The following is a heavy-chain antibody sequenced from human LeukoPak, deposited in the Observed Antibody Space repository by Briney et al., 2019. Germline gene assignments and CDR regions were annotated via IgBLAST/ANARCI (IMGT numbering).Heavy chain of an antibody. CDR1: GGSICSGGYY. CDR2: IYYSGST. V-gene: IGHV4-31*03. J-gene: IGHJ5*02. Sequence: PSETLSLTCTVSGGSICSGGYYWSWIRQHPGKGLEWIGYIYYSGSTYYNPSLKSRVTISVDTSKNQFSLKLSSVTAADTAVYYCARDSNYGGHNWFDPWGQGTLVTVSS. D-gene: IGHD4-23*01. CDR3: ARDSNYGGHNWFDP.